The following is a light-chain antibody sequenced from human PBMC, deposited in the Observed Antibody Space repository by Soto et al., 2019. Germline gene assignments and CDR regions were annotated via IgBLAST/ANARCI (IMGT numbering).Light chain of an antibody. CDR3: QSYDSSLSGSYV. CDR1: SSNIGAGYD. Sequence: QLVLTQPPSVSGAPGQRVTISCTGSSSNIGAGYDVHWYQHLPGTAPKLLIHGNTNRPSGVPDRFSGSKFGTSASLAITGLQAEDEADYYCQSYDSSLSGSYVFGTGTKVTVL. V-gene: IGLV1-40*01. J-gene: IGLJ1*01. CDR2: GNT.